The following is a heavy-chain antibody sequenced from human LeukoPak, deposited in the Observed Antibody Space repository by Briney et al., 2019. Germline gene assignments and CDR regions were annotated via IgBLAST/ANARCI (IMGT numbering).Heavy chain of an antibody. Sequence: SETLSLTCAVYGGSFSGYYWSWIRQPPGKGLEWIGDINHSGSTNYNPSLKSRVTISEDTSKNQFSLKLSSVTATDTAVYYCARTHIVATEWYYYYYYMDVWGKGTTVTVSS. CDR3: ARTHIVATEWYYYYYYMDV. CDR2: INHSGST. CDR1: GGSFSGYY. V-gene: IGHV4-34*01. J-gene: IGHJ6*03. D-gene: IGHD5-12*01.